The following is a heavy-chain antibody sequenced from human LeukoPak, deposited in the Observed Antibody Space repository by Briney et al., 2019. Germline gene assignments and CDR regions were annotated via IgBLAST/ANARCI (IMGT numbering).Heavy chain of an antibody. CDR1: GGSISSYY. CDR2: IYYSGST. D-gene: IGHD6-19*01. CDR3: ARESSGWYGMDV. J-gene: IGHJ6*02. V-gene: IGHV4-59*01. Sequence: SETLSLTCNVSGGSISSYYWSWIRQPSGKGLEWIGYIYYSGSTSYNPSLKSRVTISVDTSKNQFSLKMTSVTAADTAVYYCARESSGWYGMDVWGQGTSVTVSS.